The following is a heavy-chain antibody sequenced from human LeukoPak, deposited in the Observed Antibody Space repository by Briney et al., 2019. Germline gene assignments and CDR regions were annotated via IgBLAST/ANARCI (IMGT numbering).Heavy chain of an antibody. CDR3: AIFRTIAAAFDY. Sequence: ASVKVSCKASGYTFTSYGISWVRQAPGQGLEWMGRIIPILGIANYAQKFQGRVTITADKSTSTAYMELSSLRSEDTAVYYCAIFRTIAAAFDYWGQGTLVTVSS. CDR2: IIPILGIA. J-gene: IGHJ4*02. D-gene: IGHD6-13*01. V-gene: IGHV1-69*04. CDR1: GYTFTSYG.